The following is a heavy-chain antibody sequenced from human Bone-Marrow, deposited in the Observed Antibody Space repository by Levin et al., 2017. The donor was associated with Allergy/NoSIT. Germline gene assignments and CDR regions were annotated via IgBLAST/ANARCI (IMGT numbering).Heavy chain of an antibody. CDR2: ISWNSGSI. D-gene: IGHD6-13*01. CDR1: GFTFDDYA. Sequence: LTGGSLRLSCAASGFTFDDYAMHWVRQAPGKGLEWVSGISWNSGSIGYADSVKGRFTISRDNAKNSLYLQMNSLRAEDTALYYCAKDGSYSSSWSRGYFDYWGQGTLVTVSS. CDR3: AKDGSYSSSWSRGYFDY. V-gene: IGHV3-9*01. J-gene: IGHJ4*02.